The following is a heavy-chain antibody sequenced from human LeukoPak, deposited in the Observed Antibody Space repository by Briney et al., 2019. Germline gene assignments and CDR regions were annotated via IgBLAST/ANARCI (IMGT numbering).Heavy chain of an antibody. CDR1: GGSFSGYY. Sequence: PSETLSLTCALYGGSFSGYYWSWIRQPPGKGLEWIGEINHSGSTNYNPSLKSRVTISVDTSKNQFSLKLSSVTAADTAVYYCARDADYYDSSGYNFDYWGQGTLVTVSS. CDR3: ARDADYYDSSGYNFDY. V-gene: IGHV4-34*01. D-gene: IGHD3-22*01. CDR2: INHSGST. J-gene: IGHJ4*02.